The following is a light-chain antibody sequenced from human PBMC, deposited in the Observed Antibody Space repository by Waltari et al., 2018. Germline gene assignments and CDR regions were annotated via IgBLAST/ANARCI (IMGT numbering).Light chain of an antibody. V-gene: IGKV4-1*01. J-gene: IGKJ1*01. Sequence: DIVMTQSPDSLAVSLGERATINCKSSQSVLYSSNNKNYLAWYQQKPGQPPRLLIYWASTRESGVPDRFSGSGSGTDFTLTISSLQAEDVALYYCQQYYNTPQAFGQGTKVEI. CDR1: QSVLYSSNNKNY. CDR3: QQYYNTPQA. CDR2: WAS.